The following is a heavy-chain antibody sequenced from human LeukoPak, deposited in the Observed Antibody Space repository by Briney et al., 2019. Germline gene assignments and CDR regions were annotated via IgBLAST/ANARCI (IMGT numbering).Heavy chain of an antibody. J-gene: IGHJ6*03. CDR3: ARHPFVELWSRVRYYFYYMYV. V-gene: IGHV4-39*01. CDR2: IYYSGST. Sequence: SETLSLTCTVSGGSITSSSYYWGWIRQPPGKGLEWIGTIYYSGSTYYNPSLNSRATISVDTSKNQFSLKLNSVTAADTATYYCARHPFVELWSRVRYYFYYMYVWGKGTTVTVSS. D-gene: IGHD3-10*01. CDR1: GGSITSSSYY.